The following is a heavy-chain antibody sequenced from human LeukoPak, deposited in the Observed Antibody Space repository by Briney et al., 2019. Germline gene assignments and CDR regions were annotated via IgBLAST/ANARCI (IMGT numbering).Heavy chain of an antibody. D-gene: IGHD6-13*01. Sequence: SQTLSLTCAISGDSVSSKLVTWNWIRQSPSRGLDWLGRTYYRSKWSNDYSESLKGRITINPDSSKNQFSLQLNSVSPEDTAVYYCARATSGTFDHWGQGTLVTVSP. J-gene: IGHJ4*02. CDR3: ARATSGTFDH. V-gene: IGHV6-1*01. CDR1: GDSVSSKLVT. CDR2: TYYRSKWSN.